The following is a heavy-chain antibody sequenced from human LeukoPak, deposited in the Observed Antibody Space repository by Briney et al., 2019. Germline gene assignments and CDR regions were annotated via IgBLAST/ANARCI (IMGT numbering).Heavy chain of an antibody. V-gene: IGHV4-34*01. J-gene: IGHJ3*02. CDR1: GGSFSGYY. CDR3: ARQRDYDYVWGSYRPTRKRNASDI. Sequence: SETLSLTCAVYGGSFSGYYWSWIRQPPGKGLEWIGEINHSGSTNYNPSLKSRVTISVDTSKNQFSLKLSSVTAADTAVYYCARQRDYDYVWGSYRPTRKRNASDIWGQGTMVTVSS. CDR2: INHSGST. D-gene: IGHD3-16*02.